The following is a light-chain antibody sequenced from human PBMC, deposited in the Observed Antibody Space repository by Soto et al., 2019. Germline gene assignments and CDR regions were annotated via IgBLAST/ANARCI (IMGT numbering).Light chain of an antibody. CDR2: WAS. J-gene: IGKJ1*01. V-gene: IGKV4-1*01. Sequence: DIVMTQSPDSLAVSLGERATINCKSSQSVLYSSNNKNYLAWYQQKPGQPPKLLIYWASTRESGVPDRFSGSGSETDFTLTISSLQAEDVAVYYCQQYYSTPWTVGQGTKVEIK. CDR3: QQYYSTPWT. CDR1: QSVLYSSNNKNY.